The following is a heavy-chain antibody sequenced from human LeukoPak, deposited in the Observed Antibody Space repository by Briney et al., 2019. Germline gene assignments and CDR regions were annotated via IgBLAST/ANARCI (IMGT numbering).Heavy chain of an antibody. D-gene: IGHD3-22*01. CDR1: GFIFSRYA. CDR2: ISGSGGNT. CDR3: ARGMSATSGYLELEY. J-gene: IGHJ4*02. Sequence: GGSLRLSCAASGFIFSRYAMSWVRQSPGKGLEWVSAISGSGGNTYSADSVKGRCTISRDNSLQTLFLHMNSLRAEDTAVYYCARGMSATSGYLELEYWGQGALVTVST. V-gene: IGHV3-23*01.